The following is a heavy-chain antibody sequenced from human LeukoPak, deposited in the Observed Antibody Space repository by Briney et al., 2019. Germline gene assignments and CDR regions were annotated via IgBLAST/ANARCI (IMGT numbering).Heavy chain of an antibody. D-gene: IGHD2/OR15-2a*01. CDR3: ARSLWRRLGEPRFDP. V-gene: IGHV4-4*02. J-gene: IGHJ5*02. CDR2: IYHSGST. CDR1: GGSISSSNW. Sequence: SGTLSLTCAVSGGSISSSNWWSWVRQPPGKGLEWIGEIYHSGSTNYNPSLKSRVTISVDKSKNQFSLKLSSVTAADTAVYYCARSLWRRLGEPRFDPWGQGTLVTVSS.